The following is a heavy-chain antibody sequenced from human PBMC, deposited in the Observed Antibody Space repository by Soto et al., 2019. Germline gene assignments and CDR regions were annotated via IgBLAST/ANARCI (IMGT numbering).Heavy chain of an antibody. CDR3: AKRPRVYSNYNAFDY. CDR2: ISSSSSTI. V-gene: IGHV3-48*01. Sequence: GGSLRLSCAASGFTFSSYSMNWVRQVPGKGLEWVSYISSSSSTIYYADSVKGRFTISRDNAKNSLYLQMNSLRAEDTAVYYCAKRPRVYSNYNAFDYWGQGTLVTVSS. J-gene: IGHJ4*02. D-gene: IGHD4-4*01. CDR1: GFTFSSYS.